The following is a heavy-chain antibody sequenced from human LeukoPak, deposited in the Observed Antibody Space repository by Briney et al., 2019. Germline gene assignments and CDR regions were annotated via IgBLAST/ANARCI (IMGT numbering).Heavy chain of an antibody. CDR1: GFTFSSYA. J-gene: IGHJ4*02. D-gene: IGHD5-24*01. V-gene: IGHV3-48*01. CDR3: ARGEQQMTTMSIDY. Sequence: GGSLRLSCAASGFTFSSYAMSWVRQAPGKGREWVSYISSGGSTIYYVDSVRGRFTISRDNVKNLLYLQMSSLRVEDTAVYYCARGEQQMTTMSIDYWGQGALVTVSS. CDR2: ISSGGSTI.